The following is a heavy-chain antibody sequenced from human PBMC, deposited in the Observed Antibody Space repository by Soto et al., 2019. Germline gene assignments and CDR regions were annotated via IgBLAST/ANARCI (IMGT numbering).Heavy chain of an antibody. CDR2: IYCGGRT. Sequence: GALRLSAEDAGLTVSSNYMTWVRQAPGKGLEWVSVIYCGGRTYCADSVKGRFSTSRDNSSNTRHLQMNRLRAEDTAVYYCARVQPLRILQSFPYFWGQGSLV. CDR3: ARVQPLRILQSFPYF. J-gene: IGHJ4*02. D-gene: IGHD3-3*01. V-gene: IGHV3-53*01. CDR1: GLTVSSNY.